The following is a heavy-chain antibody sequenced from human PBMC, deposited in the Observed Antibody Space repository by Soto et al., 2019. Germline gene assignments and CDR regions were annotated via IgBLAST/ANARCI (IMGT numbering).Heavy chain of an antibody. Sequence: QVQLQESGPGLVRPSQTLSLTCTVSGASISSGDYYWSWIRQPPGNGLECIGYIFYSVSTHYNPSLNRSVSISVDTSKNQLWLRLSAVTAADTAVYNSARVAAHSDSGCYYSYYFAYSCQGSLVTVFS. CDR1: GASISSGDYY. CDR2: IFYSVST. CDR3: ARVAAHSDSGCYYSYYFAY. V-gene: IGHV4-30-4*01. J-gene: IGHJ4*02. D-gene: IGHD3-22*01.